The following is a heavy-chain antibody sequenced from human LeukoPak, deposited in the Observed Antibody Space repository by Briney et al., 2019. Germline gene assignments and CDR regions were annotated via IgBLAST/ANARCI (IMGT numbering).Heavy chain of an antibody. D-gene: IGHD2-21*02. CDR3: ARLLYCGGDCYSSAFDI. CDR1: GASLSGYY. V-gene: IGHV4-34*01. Sequence: PSETLSLTCAVYGASLSGYYWSWIRQPPGKGLEWVAEINHSGSTNYNASLKSRVFISLDTSKNQFSLKLSSVTAADTAVYYCARLLYCGGDCYSSAFDIWGQGTMVTVSS. J-gene: IGHJ3*02. CDR2: INHSGST.